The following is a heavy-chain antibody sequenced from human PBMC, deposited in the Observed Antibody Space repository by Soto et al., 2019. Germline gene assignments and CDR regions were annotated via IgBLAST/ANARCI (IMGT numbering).Heavy chain of an antibody. CDR1: GYSFTSYW. CDR3: ARHERDGDIVVVPAAIDWFDP. D-gene: IGHD2-2*01. CDR2: IDPSDSYT. J-gene: IGHJ5*02. V-gene: IGHV5-10-1*01. Sequence: PGESLKISCKGSGYSFTSYWISWVRQMPGKGLEWMGRIDPSDSYTNYSPSFQGHVTISADKSISTAYLQWSSLKASDTAMYYCARHERDGDIVVVPAAIDWFDPWGQGTMVTVSS.